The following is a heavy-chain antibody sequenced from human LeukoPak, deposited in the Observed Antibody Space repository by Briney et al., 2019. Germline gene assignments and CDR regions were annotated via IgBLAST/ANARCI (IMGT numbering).Heavy chain of an antibody. CDR1: GFTFSSYG. Sequence: GGSLRLSCAASGFTFSSYGTHWVRQAPGKGLDWVAFIHFDGNTNFSSDSVKGRFTISRDNAKNSLYLQMNSLRAEDTALYYCARVLSSSWYRGFDYWGQGTLVTVSS. J-gene: IGHJ4*02. CDR2: IHFDGNTN. CDR3: ARVLSSSWYRGFDY. V-gene: IGHV3-30*02. D-gene: IGHD6-13*01.